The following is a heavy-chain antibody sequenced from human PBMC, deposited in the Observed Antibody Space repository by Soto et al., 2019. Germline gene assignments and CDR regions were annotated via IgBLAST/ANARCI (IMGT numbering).Heavy chain of an antibody. J-gene: IGHJ4*02. D-gene: IGHD3-22*01. CDR2: FDPEDGET. CDR1: GYTLTELS. V-gene: IGHV1-24*01. CDR3: ATDRTSKIPAVRVVVS. Sequence: ASVKVSCMVSGYTLTELSMHWVRQAPGKELEWMGGFDPEDGETIYAQKFQGRVTMTEDTSTDTAYMELSSLRSEDTAVYYCATDRTSKIPAVRVVVSWGQGTLVTVSS.